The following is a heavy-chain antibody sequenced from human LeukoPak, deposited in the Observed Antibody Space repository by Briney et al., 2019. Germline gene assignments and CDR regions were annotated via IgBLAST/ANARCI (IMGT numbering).Heavy chain of an antibody. CDR2: ISGSGGST. D-gene: IGHD6-13*01. J-gene: IGHJ6*03. V-gene: IGHV3-23*01. CDR1: GFTFSSYA. CDR3: ARVGGAYSSSWYSHYYYYMDV. Sequence: TGGSLRLSCAASGFTFSSYAMSWVRQAPGKGLEWVSAISGSGGSTYYADSVKGRFTISRDNAKNSLYLQMNSLRAEDTAVYYCARVGGAYSSSWYSHYYYYMDVWGKGTTVTISS.